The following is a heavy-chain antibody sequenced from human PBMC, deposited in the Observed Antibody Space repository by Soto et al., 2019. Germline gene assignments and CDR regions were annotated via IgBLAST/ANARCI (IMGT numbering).Heavy chain of an antibody. Sequence: ASEPQSLTYTVYGGYISSGDYYWSWIRQPPGKGLEWIGYINHSGSTNYNPSLKSRVTISVDTSKNQFSLKLSSVTAADTAVYYCARGRGCLDVWGQGTTVTVSS. J-gene: IGHJ6*02. CDR2: INHSGST. CDR3: ARGRGCLDV. D-gene: IGHD1-26*01. V-gene: IGHV4-30-4*01. CDR1: GGYISSGDYY.